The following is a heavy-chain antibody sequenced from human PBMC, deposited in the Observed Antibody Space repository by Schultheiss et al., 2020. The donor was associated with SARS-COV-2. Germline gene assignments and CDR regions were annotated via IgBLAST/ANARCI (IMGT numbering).Heavy chain of an antibody. CDR1: GGSISSYY. CDR3: ARDRKSGLYYGVEEGGMDV. J-gene: IGHJ6*02. V-gene: IGHV4-4*07. Sequence: SETLSLTCTVSGGSISSYYWSWIRQPAGKGLEWIGRIYTSGSTNYNPSLKSRVTMSVDTSKNQFSLKLSSVTAADTAVYYCARDRKSGLYYGVEEGGMDVWGQGTTVTVSS. CDR2: IYTSGST. D-gene: IGHD3-10*01.